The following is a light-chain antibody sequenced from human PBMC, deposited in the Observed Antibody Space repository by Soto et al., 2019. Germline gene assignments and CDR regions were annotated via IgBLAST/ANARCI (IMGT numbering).Light chain of an antibody. Sequence: QSVLTQPPSASGTPGQRVTISCSGSGSSIGTNTVNWYRQLPGTAPKLLLYGNNQRPSGVPDRFSGSKSGTSASLGISGLQSEDEADYYCAAWDGSLNNVLFGGGTKLTVL. CDR3: AAWDGSLNNVL. V-gene: IGLV1-44*01. CDR2: GNN. J-gene: IGLJ2*01. CDR1: GSSIGTNT.